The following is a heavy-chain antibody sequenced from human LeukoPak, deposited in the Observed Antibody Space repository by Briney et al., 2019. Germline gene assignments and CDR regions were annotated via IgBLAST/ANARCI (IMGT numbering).Heavy chain of an antibody. J-gene: IGHJ6*03. Sequence: ASVKVSCKASGYTFTSYGISRVRQAPGQGLEWMGWISAYNGNTNYAQKLQGRVTMTTDTSTSTAYMELRSPRSDDTAVYYCARAPEGGGYMDVWGKGTTVTVSS. V-gene: IGHV1-18*01. CDR3: ARAPEGGGYMDV. CDR2: ISAYNGNT. CDR1: GYTFTSYG.